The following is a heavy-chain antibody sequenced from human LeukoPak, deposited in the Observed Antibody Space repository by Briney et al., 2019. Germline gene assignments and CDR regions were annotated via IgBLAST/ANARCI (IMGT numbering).Heavy chain of an antibody. V-gene: IGHV1-2*02. J-gene: IGHJ4*02. D-gene: IGHD5-24*01. Sequence: ASVKISCRDCAEYFIGTYMIWWVRAPGQGLEWMGWINPNSGGTYYAQKFQGRVTMTRDTSISAVYMERSRLRSDDTAVYYCARDSRDIYNLKPYWGQGTLVTVSS. CDR1: AEYFIGTY. CDR2: INPNSGGT. CDR3: ARDSRDIYNLKPY.